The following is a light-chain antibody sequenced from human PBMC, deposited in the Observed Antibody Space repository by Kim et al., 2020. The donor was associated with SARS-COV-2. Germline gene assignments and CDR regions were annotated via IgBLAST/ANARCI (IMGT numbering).Light chain of an antibody. CDR2: SNN. V-gene: IGLV1-44*01. CDR1: SSKIGSNT. CDR3: AAWDDSLNGPV. J-gene: IGLJ1*01. Sequence: QSVLTQPPSASGTPGQRVTISCSGSSSKIGSNTVNWYQQLPGTAPKLLIYSNNQRPSGVPVRFSGSKSGTSASLAISGLQSEDEADYYCAAWDDSLNGPVFGTGTKVTVL.